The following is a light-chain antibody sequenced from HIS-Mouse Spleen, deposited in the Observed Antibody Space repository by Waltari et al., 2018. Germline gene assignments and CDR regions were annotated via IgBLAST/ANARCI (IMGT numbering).Light chain of an antibody. V-gene: IGKV1-9*01. CDR1: QGISSY. J-gene: IGKJ1*01. CDR2: AAS. CDR3: QQLNSYPPT. Sequence: DIQLTQSPSFLSASVGDRVTITCRASQGISSYLAWYQQKPGKAPKLLTYAASTLQSGVPSRFSGSGSGTEFTHTISSLQPEDFATYYCQQLNSYPPTFGQGTKVEIK.